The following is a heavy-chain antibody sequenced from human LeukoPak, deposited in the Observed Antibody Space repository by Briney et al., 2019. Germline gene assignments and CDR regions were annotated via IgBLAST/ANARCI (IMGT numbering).Heavy chain of an antibody. D-gene: IGHD5-24*01. CDR2: KYYRSNWYN. CDR3: ARGWLQSGFDY. V-gene: IGHV6-1*01. J-gene: IGHJ4*02. Sequence: SQTLSLTCALSGDIVSSNSAAWHWIRQSPSRGLESLERKYYRSNWYNDYAVSVKSRITIKPDTSKNQFSLQLNSVAPEDTAVYYCARGWLQSGFDYWGQGTLVTVSS. CDR1: GDIVSSNSAA.